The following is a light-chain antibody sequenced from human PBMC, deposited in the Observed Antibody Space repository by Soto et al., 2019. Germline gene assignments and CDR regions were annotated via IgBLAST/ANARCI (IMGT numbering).Light chain of an antibody. J-gene: IGKJ5*01. CDR2: DAS. V-gene: IGKV1-33*01. CDR3: QQYENLPT. CDR1: QNINNY. Sequence: DMQMTQSPSSLSASVGDRVTITCQARQNINNYLNWYQQKPGRAPKLLIYDASNLEAVVPSRFRGSGSGTDFTFTISRLQPEDIATYYCQQYENLPTFGQGTRLEIK.